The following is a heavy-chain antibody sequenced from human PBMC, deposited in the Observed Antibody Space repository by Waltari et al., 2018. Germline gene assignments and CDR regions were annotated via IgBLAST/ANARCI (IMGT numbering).Heavy chain of an antibody. CDR3: AKTLAVAGTGLDY. J-gene: IGHJ4*01. V-gene: IGHV3-30*18. CDR2: IADDGSNK. D-gene: IGHD6-19*01. Sequence: QVQLVESGGGVVQPGRSLRLSCAASGLTFSSYGMHWVRQAQGKGLGWVSVIADDGSNKNYADSGKGRFTISIDNSKNTLYLQMNSLRAEDTAMYYCAKTLAVAGTGLDYW. CDR1: GLTFSSYG.